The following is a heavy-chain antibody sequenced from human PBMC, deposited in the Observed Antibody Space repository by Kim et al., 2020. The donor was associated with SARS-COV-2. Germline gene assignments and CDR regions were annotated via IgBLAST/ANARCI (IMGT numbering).Heavy chain of an antibody. CDR3: ARDRGGSYDFDAFDI. J-gene: IGHJ3*02. V-gene: IGHV3-21*01. CDR2: ISSSSSYI. D-gene: IGHD1-26*01. CDR1: GFTFSSYS. Sequence: GGSLRLSCAASGFTFSSYSMNWVRQAPGKGLEWVSSISSSSSYIYYADSVKGRFTISRDNAKNSLYLQMNSLRAEDTAVYYCARDRGGSYDFDAFDIWGQGTMVTVSS.